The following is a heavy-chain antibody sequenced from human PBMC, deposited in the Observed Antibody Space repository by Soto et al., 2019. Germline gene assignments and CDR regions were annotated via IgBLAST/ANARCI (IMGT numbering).Heavy chain of an antibody. D-gene: IGHD3-10*01. CDR3: ARDNDLEYYYGSGSYYNPWYYYYGMDV. V-gene: IGHV1-69*13. CDR2: IIPIFGTA. J-gene: IGHJ6*02. Sequence: SVKVSCKASGGTFSSYAISWVRQAPGQGLEWMGGIIPIFGTANYAQKFQGRVTIPADESTSTAYMELSSLRSEDTAVYYCARDNDLEYYYGSGSYYNPWYYYYGMDVWGQGTTVTVSS. CDR1: GGTFSSYA.